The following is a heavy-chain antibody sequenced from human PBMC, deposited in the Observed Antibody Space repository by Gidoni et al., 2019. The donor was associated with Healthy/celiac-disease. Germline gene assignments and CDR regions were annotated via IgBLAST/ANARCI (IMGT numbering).Heavy chain of an antibody. J-gene: IGHJ4*02. CDR3: AKAPRDLMVQGSADY. D-gene: IGHD3-10*01. V-gene: IGHV3-30*02. CDR1: GFSFSSYG. Sequence: QVQRVESGGGVVQPGGALRLPCAASGFSFSSYGMHWVRQEPGKGLEWVACIRYDGSNKYYADSVKGRFPISRDNSKNTLYLQMNSLRAEDTAVYYRAKAPRDLMVQGSADYWGQGTLVTVSS. CDR2: IRYDGSNK.